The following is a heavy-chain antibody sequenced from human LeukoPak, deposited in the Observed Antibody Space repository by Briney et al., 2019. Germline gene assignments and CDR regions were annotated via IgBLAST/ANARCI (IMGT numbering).Heavy chain of an antibody. CDR2: IYYSGST. V-gene: IGHV4-59*01. D-gene: IGHD4-23*01. CDR3: ARAGTNYGRNSGGWFDP. J-gene: IGHJ5*02. Sequence: KPSETLSLTCTVSGGSISSYYWSWIRQPPGKGLEWIGYIYYSGSTNYNPSLKSRVTISVDTSKNQFSLKLSSVTAADTAVYYCARAGTNYGRNSGGWFDPWGQGTLVTVSS. CDR1: GGSISSYY.